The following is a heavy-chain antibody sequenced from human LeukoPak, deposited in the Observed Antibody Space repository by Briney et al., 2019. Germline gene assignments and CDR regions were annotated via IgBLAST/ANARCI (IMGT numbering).Heavy chain of an antibody. J-gene: IGHJ4*02. V-gene: IGHV3-9*01. D-gene: IGHD3-22*01. CDR1: GFTFDDYA. CDR3: AKDVGYGPFDY. Sequence: GGSLRLSCAASGFTFDDYAMHWVRQAPGKGLEWVSGISWNSGSIGYADSVKGRFTISRDNAKNSLYLQMNSLRAEDTALYYCAKDVGYGPFDYWGQGTLVTVSS. CDR2: ISWNSGSI.